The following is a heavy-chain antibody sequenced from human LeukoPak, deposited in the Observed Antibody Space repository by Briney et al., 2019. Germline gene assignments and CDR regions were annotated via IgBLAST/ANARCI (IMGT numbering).Heavy chain of an antibody. CDR1: GFTFSSYG. Sequence: PGGSLRLSCAASGFTFSSYGMTWVRQAPGKGLEWVSVISGSGGSTNYADSVKGRFTISRDNAKNSLYLQMNSLRAEDTAVYYCASRSITMVRGVDYWGQGTLVTVSS. V-gene: IGHV3-23*01. CDR3: ASRSITMVRGVDY. CDR2: ISGSGGST. J-gene: IGHJ4*02. D-gene: IGHD3-10*01.